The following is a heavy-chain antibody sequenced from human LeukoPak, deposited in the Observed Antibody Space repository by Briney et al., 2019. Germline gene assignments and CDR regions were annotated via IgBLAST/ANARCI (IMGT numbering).Heavy chain of an antibody. V-gene: IGHV5-51*01. CDR1: GYSLTGYW. J-gene: IGHJ4*02. Sequence: GESLKISCTGSGYSLTGYWVAWVRQVPGKGLEWMGVIYPGNSEARYSPSFQGQVTLSADMSANTAYLQWNSLKASDTAMYYCATTYYYDSSGYYPLDYWGQGTLVTVSS. CDR2: IYPGNSEA. CDR3: ATTYYYDSSGYYPLDY. D-gene: IGHD3-22*01.